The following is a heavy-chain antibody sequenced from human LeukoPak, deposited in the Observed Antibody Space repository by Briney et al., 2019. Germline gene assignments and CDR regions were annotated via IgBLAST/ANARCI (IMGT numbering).Heavy chain of an antibody. CDR2: IYTSGST. V-gene: IGHV4-61*02. D-gene: IGHD2-2*01. CDR3: ARLYCSSTSCYLDY. CDR1: GGSISSGSYY. J-gene: IGHJ4*02. Sequence: PSETLSLTCTVSGGSISSGSYYWSWIRQPAGKGLEWIGRIYTSGSTNYNPSLKSRVTISVGTSKNQFSLKLSSVTAADTAVYYCARLYCSSTSCYLDYWGQGTLVTVSS.